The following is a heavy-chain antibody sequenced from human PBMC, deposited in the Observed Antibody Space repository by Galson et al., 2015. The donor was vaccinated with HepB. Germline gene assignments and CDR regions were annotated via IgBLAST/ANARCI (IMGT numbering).Heavy chain of an antibody. V-gene: IGHV3-20*01. D-gene: IGHD6-19*01. J-gene: IGHJ2*01. CDR1: GFTFDDYG. CDR2: INWNGGST. CDR3: AREVHGGPWLVHWYFDL. Sequence: SLRLSCAASGFTFDDYGMSWVRQAPGKGLEWVSGINWNGGSTGYADSVKGRFTISRDNAKNSLYLQMNSLRAEDTALYHCAREVHGGPWLVHWYFDLWGRGTLVTVSS.